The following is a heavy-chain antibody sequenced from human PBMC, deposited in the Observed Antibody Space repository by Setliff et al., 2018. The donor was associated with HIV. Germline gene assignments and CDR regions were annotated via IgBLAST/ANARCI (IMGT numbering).Heavy chain of an antibody. D-gene: IGHD6-13*01. Sequence: SETLSLTCTVSGGSISGSNNHWGWIRQSPGKGLEWIGSIYYTGRTYYNPSLKSRVIISVDTSKKQFFLKLCSATAADTAVYYCARGDSSSWIFDYWGQGTLVTVSS. CDR1: GGSISGSNNH. CDR2: IYYTGRT. V-gene: IGHV4-39*07. J-gene: IGHJ4*02. CDR3: ARGDSSSWIFDY.